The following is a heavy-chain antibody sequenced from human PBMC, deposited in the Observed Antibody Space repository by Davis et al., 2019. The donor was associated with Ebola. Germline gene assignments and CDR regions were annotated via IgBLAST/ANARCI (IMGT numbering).Heavy chain of an antibody. J-gene: IGHJ4*02. CDR1: GDTLTSYA. CDR3: AHLGPQRYCSGGGCHGYLDY. D-gene: IGHD2-15*01. CDR2: IIPVFRTA. V-gene: IGHV1-69*13. Sequence: AASVKVSCKAVGDTLTSYAMTWVRQAPGQGLEWMGGIIPVFRTASYAQKFQGRVTITADESTRTAYMDLNGLRSEDTAVYYCAHLGPQRYCSGGGCHGYLDYWGQGTLVTVSS.